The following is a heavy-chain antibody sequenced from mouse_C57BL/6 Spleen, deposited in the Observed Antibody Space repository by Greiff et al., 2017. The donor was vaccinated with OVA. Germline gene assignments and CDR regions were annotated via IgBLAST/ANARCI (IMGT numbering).Heavy chain of an antibody. CDR2: INPSSGYT. Sequence: VKLQQSGAELARPGASVKMSCKASGYTFTSYTMHWVKQRPGQGLEWIGYINPSSGYTKYNQKFKDKATLTADKSSSTAYMQLSSLTSEDSAVYYCARDVLAWFAYWGQGTLVTVSA. V-gene: IGHV1-4*01. CDR1: GYTFTSYT. CDR3: ARDVLAWFAY. J-gene: IGHJ3*01.